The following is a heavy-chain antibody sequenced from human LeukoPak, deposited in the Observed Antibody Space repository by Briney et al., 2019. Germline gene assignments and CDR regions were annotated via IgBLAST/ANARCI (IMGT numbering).Heavy chain of an antibody. Sequence: ASVKVSCKASGYTFTGYYMHWVRQAPGQGLEWMGWINPNSGGTNYAQKFQGRVTMTRDTSISTAYMELSRLRSDDTAVYYCARVDGISSNFDYWGQGTLVTVSS. CDR1: GYTFTGYY. D-gene: IGHD2-2*01. CDR3: ARVDGISSNFDY. J-gene: IGHJ4*02. V-gene: IGHV1-2*02. CDR2: INPNSGGT.